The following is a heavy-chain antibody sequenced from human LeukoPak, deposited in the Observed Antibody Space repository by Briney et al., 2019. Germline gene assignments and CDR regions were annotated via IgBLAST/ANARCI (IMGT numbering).Heavy chain of an antibody. CDR2: INHNGNVN. V-gene: IGHV3-7*03. CDR3: ARGGGLDV. CDR1: GFTFSSYW. Sequence: GGSLRLSCAASGFTFSSYWMNWARQAPGKGLEWVASINHNGNVNYYVDSVRGLFTISRDNAKNSLYLQMSNLRAEDTAVYFCARGGGLDVWGQGATVTVSS. D-gene: IGHD3-16*01. J-gene: IGHJ6*02.